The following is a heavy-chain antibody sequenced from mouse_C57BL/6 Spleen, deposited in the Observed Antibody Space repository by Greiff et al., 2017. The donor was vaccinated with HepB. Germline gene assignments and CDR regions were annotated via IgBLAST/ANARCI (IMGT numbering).Heavy chain of an antibody. CDR2: ISYDGSN. Sequence: VQLQQSGPGLVKPSQSLSLTCSVTGYSITSGYYWNWIRQFPGNKLEWMGYISYDGSNNYNPSLKNRISITRDTSKNQFFLKLNSVTTEDTATYYCARAGNYLYFDYWGQGTTLTVSS. D-gene: IGHD2-1*01. CDR3: ARAGNYLYFDY. CDR1: GYSITSGYY. V-gene: IGHV3-6*01. J-gene: IGHJ2*01.